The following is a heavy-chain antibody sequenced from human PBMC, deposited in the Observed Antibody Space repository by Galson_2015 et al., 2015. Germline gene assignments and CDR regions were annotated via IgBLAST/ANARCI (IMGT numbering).Heavy chain of an antibody. CDR2: ISHDGTNK. V-gene: IGHV3-30-3*01. Sequence: SLRLSCAASGFTVSSYAVHWVRQAPGKGLEWVAVISHDGTNKYDADSVQGRFTISRDNSKNTLYLQMNSLRAEDTAVYYCAKDLRQQLVLGAFEIWGQGTMVTVSS. CDR3: AKDLRQQLVLGAFEI. CDR1: GFTVSSYA. D-gene: IGHD6-13*01. J-gene: IGHJ3*02.